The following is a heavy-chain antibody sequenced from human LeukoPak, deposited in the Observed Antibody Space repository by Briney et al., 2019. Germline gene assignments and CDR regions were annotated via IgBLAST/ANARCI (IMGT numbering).Heavy chain of an antibody. D-gene: IGHD6-19*01. CDR3: ARLFGSGWSYFDY. CDR2: IYAGDSDT. Sequence: GESLKISCKGSGYSFATYWIAWVRQMPGKGLEWVGTIYAGDSDTRYSPSFQGQVTISADKSISTAYLQWSSLKASDTAMYYCARLFGSGWSYFDYWGQGTLVTVSS. J-gene: IGHJ4*02. CDR1: GYSFATYW. V-gene: IGHV5-51*01.